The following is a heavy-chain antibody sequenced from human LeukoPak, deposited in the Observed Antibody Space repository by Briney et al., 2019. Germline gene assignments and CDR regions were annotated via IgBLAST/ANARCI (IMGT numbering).Heavy chain of an antibody. CDR1: GFTFVSYA. CDR2: ISGYDNAT. V-gene: IGHV3-23*01. D-gene: IGHD3-10*01. J-gene: IGHJ6*02. CDR3: AKGESPQYMVRGVPYYYYVMDV. Sequence: GGSLRLSCAASGFTFVSYAMSCVRQAPGKGLEWVSTISGYDNATFYADSVKGRFAISRDNSRNTLYLQMHSLKPEDTAVYYCAKGESPQYMVRGVPYYYYVMDVWGQGTTVTVAS.